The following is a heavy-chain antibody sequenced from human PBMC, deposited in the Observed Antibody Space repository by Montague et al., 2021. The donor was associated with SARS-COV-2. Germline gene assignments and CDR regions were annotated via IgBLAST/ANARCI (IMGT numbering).Heavy chain of an antibody. CDR3: ARHYGDYFYDYYGMDV. J-gene: IGHJ6*02. V-gene: IGHV3-48*03. CDR1: GLTFSSYE. CDR2: ISRSGDLI. Sequence: SLRLSCAASGLTFSSYEMNWVRQAPGKGLEWLSYISRSGDLIYYADSVKGRFTISRDNAKRSLYLQMTSLRAEDTAVYYCARHYGDYFYDYYGMDVWGQGTTVTVSS. D-gene: IGHD4-17*01.